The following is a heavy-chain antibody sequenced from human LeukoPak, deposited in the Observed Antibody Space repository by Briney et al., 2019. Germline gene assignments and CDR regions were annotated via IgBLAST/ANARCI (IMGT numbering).Heavy chain of an antibody. D-gene: IGHD2-2*01. J-gene: IGHJ6*02. CDR1: GFTFSSYA. V-gene: IGHV3-53*01. Sequence: PGGSLRLSCAASGFTFSSYAMSWVRRAPGKGLEWVSVIYSGGSTYYADSVKGRFTISRDNSKNTLYLQMNSLRAEDTAVYYCARLGYQLLTYYYYGMDVWGQGTTVTVSS. CDR3: ARLGYQLLTYYYYGMDV. CDR2: IYSGGST.